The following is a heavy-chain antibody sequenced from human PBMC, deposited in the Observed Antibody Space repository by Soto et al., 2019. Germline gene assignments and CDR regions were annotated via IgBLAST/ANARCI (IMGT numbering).Heavy chain of an antibody. V-gene: IGHV4-31*03. CDR1: GGSISSGGYY. Sequence: QVQLQESGPGLVKPSQTLSLTCTVSGGSISSGGYYWSWIRQHPGKGLEWIGYIYYSGSTYYNPSLSSRVTISVDTSKNQFSLKLSSVTAADTAVYYCARGAPGPYWYFDLWGSGTLVTVSS. CDR3: ARGAPGPYWYFDL. CDR2: IYYSGST. J-gene: IGHJ2*01.